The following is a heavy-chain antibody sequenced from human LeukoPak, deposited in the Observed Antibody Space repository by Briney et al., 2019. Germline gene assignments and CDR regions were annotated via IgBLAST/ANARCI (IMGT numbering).Heavy chain of an antibody. D-gene: IGHD6-13*01. CDR1: GFTFSFYG. V-gene: IGHV3-21*01. CDR3: ASPGIAAAVRNWFDP. CDR2: ISSSSSYI. Sequence: GGSLRLSCATSGFTFSFYGMHWVRQAPGKGLEWVSSISSSSSYIYYADSVKGRFTISRDNAKNSLYLQMNSLRAEDTAVYYCASPGIAAAVRNWFDPWGQGTLVTVSS. J-gene: IGHJ5*02.